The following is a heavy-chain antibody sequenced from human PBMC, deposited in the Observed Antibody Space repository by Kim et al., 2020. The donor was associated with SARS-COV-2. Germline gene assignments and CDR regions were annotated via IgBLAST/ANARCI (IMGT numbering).Heavy chain of an antibody. CDR3: ARHGGGLRLSFCDY. V-gene: IGHV4-59*08. D-gene: IGHD5-12*01. CDR2: IYYSGST. J-gene: IGHJ4*02. Sequence: SETLSLTCTVSGGSISSYYCSWIRQPPGKGLEWIGYIYYSGSTNYNPSLKSRVTISVDTSKNQFSLKLSSVTAADTAVYYCARHGGGLRLSFCDYWGQGTLVTVSS. CDR1: GGSISSYY.